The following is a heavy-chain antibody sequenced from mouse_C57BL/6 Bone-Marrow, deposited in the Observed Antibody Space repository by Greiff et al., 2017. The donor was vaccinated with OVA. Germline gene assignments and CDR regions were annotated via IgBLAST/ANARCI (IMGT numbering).Heavy chain of an antibody. CDR3: ARWGWLLQGRDY. CDR2: IYPGDGDT. J-gene: IGHJ4*01. Sequence: QVQLKQSGAELVKPGASVKISCKASGYAFSSYWMNWVKQRPGKGLEWIGQIYPGDGDTNYNGKFKGKATLTADKSSSTAYMQLSSLTSEDSAVYFCARWGWLLQGRDYWGQGTSVTVSS. V-gene: IGHV1-80*01. CDR1: GYAFSSYW. D-gene: IGHD2-3*01.